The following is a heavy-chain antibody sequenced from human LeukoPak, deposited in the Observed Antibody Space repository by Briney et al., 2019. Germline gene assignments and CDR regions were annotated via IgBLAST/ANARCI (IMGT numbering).Heavy chain of an antibody. CDR2: IFYVGST. V-gene: IGHV4-59*11. Sequence: SETLSLTCTVSGDSIGSHYWSWIRQPPGKGLEWIGYIFYVGSTNYSPSLQSRVTISVDTSRNQFSLRLSSVTAADTVMYYCARSGTKTNGFDYWGQGTLVTVSS. D-gene: IGHD2-8*01. CDR3: ARSGTKTNGFDY. J-gene: IGHJ4*02. CDR1: GDSIGSHY.